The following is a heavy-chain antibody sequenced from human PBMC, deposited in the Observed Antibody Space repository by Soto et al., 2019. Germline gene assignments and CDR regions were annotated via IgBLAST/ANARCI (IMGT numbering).Heavy chain of an antibody. J-gene: IGHJ4*02. CDR3: ARDRISYGDYYFDY. V-gene: IGHV3-11*01. CDR1: GFTFIDYR. CDR2: ISSSGSAM. D-gene: IGHD4-17*01. Sequence: GGSLRLSCAASGFTFIDYRMSWIRQAPGKGLEWVSYISSSGSAMYFADSVKGRFTISRDNAKNSLYLQMNSLRAEDTAVYYCARDRISYGDYYFDYWGQGALLTVSS.